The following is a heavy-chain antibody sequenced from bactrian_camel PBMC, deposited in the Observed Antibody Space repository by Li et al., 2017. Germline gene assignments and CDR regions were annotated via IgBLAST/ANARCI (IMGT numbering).Heavy chain of an antibody. J-gene: IGHJ6*01. V-gene: IGHV3S1*01. CDR3: AKRLDVGCFLGRDTADFGY. CDR2: ISMDGKST. Sequence: QVQLVESGGGSVQAGGSLRLSCAVSGDTHDIVCMRWLRQAPEKGLEWVSSISMDGKSTFYSNSVKGRFTISRDNAKNTLYLQLNSLKTEDTAMYFCAKRLDVGCFLGRDTADFGYWGQGTQVTVS. D-gene: IGHD3*01. CDR1: GDTHDIVC.